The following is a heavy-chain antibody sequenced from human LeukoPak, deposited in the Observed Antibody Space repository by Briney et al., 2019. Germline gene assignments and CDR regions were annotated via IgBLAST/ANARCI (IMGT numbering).Heavy chain of an antibody. D-gene: IGHD3-10*01. CDR2: IYYSGST. Sequence: SETLSLTCTVSGGSISSSSYYWGWIRQPPGKGLEWIGSIYYSGSTYYNPSLESRVTISVDTSKNQFSLKLSSVTAADTAVYYCASAYGSGSFDYWGQGTLVTVSS. CDR1: GGSISSSSYY. CDR3: ASAYGSGSFDY. V-gene: IGHV4-39*01. J-gene: IGHJ4*02.